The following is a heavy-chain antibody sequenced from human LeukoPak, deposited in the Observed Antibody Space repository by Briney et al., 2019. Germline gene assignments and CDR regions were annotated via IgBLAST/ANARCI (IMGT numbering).Heavy chain of an antibody. V-gene: IGHV5-51*01. CDR1: GYSLTSYW. D-gene: IGHD6-6*01. J-gene: IGHJ5*02. CDR3: ARHGIAARLWFDP. Sequence: GESPQICRMGSGYSLTSYWIGWVRQMPGKGLEWMGMIYPGDSDTRYSPSFQGQVTISADKSISTAYLQWSSLKASDTAMYYCARHGIAARLWFDPWGQGTLVTVSS. CDR2: IYPGDSDT.